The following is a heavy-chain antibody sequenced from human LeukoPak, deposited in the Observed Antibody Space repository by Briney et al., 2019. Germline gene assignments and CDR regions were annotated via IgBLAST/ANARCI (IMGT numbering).Heavy chain of an antibody. Sequence: GGSLRLSCAASGFTFSNAWMNWVRQAPGKGLEWVSYISSSGSTIYYADSVKGRFTISRDNAKNSLYLQMNSLRAEDTAVYYCARDAGYDILTGYPYYYYYMDVWGKGTTVTVSS. J-gene: IGHJ6*03. V-gene: IGHV3-48*04. CDR3: ARDAGYDILTGYPYYYYYMDV. CDR1: GFTFSNAW. CDR2: ISSSGSTI. D-gene: IGHD3-9*01.